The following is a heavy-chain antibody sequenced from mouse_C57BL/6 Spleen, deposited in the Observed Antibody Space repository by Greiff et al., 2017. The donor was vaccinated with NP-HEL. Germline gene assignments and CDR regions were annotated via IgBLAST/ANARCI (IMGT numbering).Heavy chain of an antibody. J-gene: IGHJ3*01. CDR3: ARHDYGSSTPFAY. Sequence: VQGVESGAELVKPGASVKMSCKASGYTFTTYPIEWMKQNHGKSLEWIGNFHPYNDDTKYNEKFKGKATLTVEKSSSTVYLELSRLTSDDSAVYYCARHDYGSSTPFAYWGQGTLVTVSA. V-gene: IGHV1-47*01. CDR2: FHPYNDDT. CDR1: GYTFTTYP. D-gene: IGHD1-1*01.